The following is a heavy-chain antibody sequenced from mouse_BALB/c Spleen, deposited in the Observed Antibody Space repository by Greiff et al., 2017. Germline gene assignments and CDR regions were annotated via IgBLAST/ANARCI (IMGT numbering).Heavy chain of an antibody. Sequence: EVHLVESGGGLVQPGGSRKLSCAASGFTFSSFGMHWVRQAPEKGLEWVAYISSGSSTIYYADTVKGRFTISRDNPKNTLFLQMTSLRSEDTAMYYCARAYYGNYDNVYYAMDYWGQGTSVTVSS. J-gene: IGHJ4*01. CDR3: ARAYYGNYDNVYYAMDY. CDR1: GFTFSSFG. V-gene: IGHV5-17*02. D-gene: IGHD2-10*01. CDR2: ISSGSSTI.